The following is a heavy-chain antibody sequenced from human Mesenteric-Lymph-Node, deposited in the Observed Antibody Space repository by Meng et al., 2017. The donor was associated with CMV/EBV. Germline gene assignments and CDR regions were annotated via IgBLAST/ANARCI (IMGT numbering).Heavy chain of an antibody. J-gene: IGHJ5*02. CDR1: GYTFTDHY. V-gene: IGHV1-2*02. Sequence: ASVKVSCKASGYTFTDHYMHWVRQAPGQGLEWMGWINPKSGGANYAQSFQGRVTMTRDTTITTAYMELSGLRSDDTAVNYCARGRSNSDDFGYYRNNWFDPWGQGTLVTVSS. CDR3: ARGRSNSDDFGYYRNNWFDP. CDR2: INPKSGGA. D-gene: IGHD3-22*01.